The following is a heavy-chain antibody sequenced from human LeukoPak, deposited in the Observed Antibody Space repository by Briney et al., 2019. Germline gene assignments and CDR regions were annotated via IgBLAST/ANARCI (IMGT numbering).Heavy chain of an antibody. J-gene: IGHJ4*02. V-gene: IGHV2-70*11. D-gene: IGHD3-22*01. Sequence: SGPTLVNPTQTLTLTCTFSGFSLSTSGMCVSWIRQPPGKALEWLARFDWDDDKYYSTSLKTRLTISKDTSKNQVVLTMTNMDPVDTATYYCARTCPYYYDSSGYPDYWGQGTLVTVSS. CDR1: GFSLSTSGMC. CDR2: FDWDDDK. CDR3: ARTCPYYYDSSGYPDY.